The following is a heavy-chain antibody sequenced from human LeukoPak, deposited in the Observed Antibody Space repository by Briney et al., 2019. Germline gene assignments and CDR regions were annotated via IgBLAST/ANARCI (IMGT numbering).Heavy chain of an antibody. D-gene: IGHD5-12*01. V-gene: IGHV3-7*01. CDR1: GFTFSSYW. CDR2: IKQDGSEE. CDR3: ARRGVASSCDY. Sequence: RSGGSLRLSCAASGFTFSSYWMSWVRQAPGRGLEWVANIKQDGSEEYCVDSLKGRFTISRDNAKNSLFLQMNSLRAEDTAVYYCARRGVASSCDYWGQGTLVTVS. J-gene: IGHJ4*02.